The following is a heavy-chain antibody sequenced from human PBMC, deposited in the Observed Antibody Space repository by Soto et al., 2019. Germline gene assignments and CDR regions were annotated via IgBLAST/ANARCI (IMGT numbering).Heavy chain of an antibody. CDR1: GGTFSSYA. Sequence: SVKVSCKASGGTFSSYAISWVRQAPGQGLEWMGGIIPIFGTANYARKFQGRVTITADESTSTAYMELSSLRSEDTAVYYCASPTLHRDGYNPPYYFDYWGQGTLVTVSS. J-gene: IGHJ4*02. V-gene: IGHV1-69*13. D-gene: IGHD5-12*01. CDR3: ASPTLHRDGYNPPYYFDY. CDR2: IIPIFGTA.